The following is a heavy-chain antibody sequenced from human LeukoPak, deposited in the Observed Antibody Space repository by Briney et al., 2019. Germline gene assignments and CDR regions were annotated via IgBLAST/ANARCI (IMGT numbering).Heavy chain of an antibody. CDR3: VYSSGWYRDY. CDR1: GFTFSGSA. CDR2: SRSKANSYAT. J-gene: IGHJ4*02. D-gene: IGHD6-19*01. Sequence: GGSLRLSCAASGFTFSGSAMHWVRQASGKGLEWVGRSRSKANSYATAYAASVKGRFTISRDDSKNTAYLQMNSLKTEDTAVYYCVYSSGWYRDYWGQGTLVTVSS. V-gene: IGHV3-73*01.